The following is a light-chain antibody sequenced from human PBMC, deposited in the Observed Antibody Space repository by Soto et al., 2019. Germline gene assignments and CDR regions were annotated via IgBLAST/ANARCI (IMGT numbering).Light chain of an antibody. J-gene: IGKJ1*01. CDR1: ESISSW. CDR2: DAS. Sequence: GDRVTITCRASESISSWLAWYQQKPGKAPKLLIYDASSLESGVPSRFSGSGSGTEFTLTISSLQPDDFATYYCQQYNSYPATFGQGTKVEI. V-gene: IGKV1-5*01. CDR3: QQYNSYPAT.